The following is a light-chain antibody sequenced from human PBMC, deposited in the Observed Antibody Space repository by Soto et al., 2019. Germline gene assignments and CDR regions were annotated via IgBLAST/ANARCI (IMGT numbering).Light chain of an antibody. J-gene: IGLJ3*02. CDR2: EVS. V-gene: IGLV2-14*01. Sequence: QSALTQPASVSGSPGQSIPISCTGTSSDVGAYNYVSWYQQYPGKAPKLMIYEVSNRPSGVSNRFSGSKSGNTASLTISGLQAEDEADYFCSSYRSSSTWVFVGGTKLTVL. CDR3: SSYRSSSTWV. CDR1: SSDVGAYNY.